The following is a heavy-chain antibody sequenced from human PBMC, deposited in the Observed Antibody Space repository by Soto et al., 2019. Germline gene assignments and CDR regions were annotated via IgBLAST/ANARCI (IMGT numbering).Heavy chain of an antibody. CDR2: INAGNGNT. CDR1: GYTFTSYA. CDR3: ARDYYRPVPAAIFGACAFDI. D-gene: IGHD2-2*01. Sequence: QVQLVQSGAEVKKPGASVKVSCKASGYTFTSYAMHWVRQAPGQRLEWMGWINAGNGNTKYSQKFQGRVHITRDTAASTAYMELSSLRSEDTAVYYCARDYYRPVPAAIFGACAFDIWGQGTMVTVSS. V-gene: IGHV1-3*01. J-gene: IGHJ3*02.